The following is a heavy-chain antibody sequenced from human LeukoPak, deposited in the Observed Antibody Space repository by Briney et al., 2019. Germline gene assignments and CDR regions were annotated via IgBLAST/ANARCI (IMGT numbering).Heavy chain of an antibody. D-gene: IGHD3-22*01. CDR3: ARHRLHRLYYDSSGYYHDAFDI. V-gene: IGHV1-2*02. J-gene: IGHJ3*02. Sequence: ASVKVSCKASGYTFTGNYMHWVRQAPGQGLEWMGWINPNSGGTNYAQKFQGRVTMTRDTSISTAYMELSRLRSDDTAVYYCARHRLHRLYYDSSGYYHDAFDIWGQGTMATVSS. CDR1: GYTFTGNY. CDR2: INPNSGGT.